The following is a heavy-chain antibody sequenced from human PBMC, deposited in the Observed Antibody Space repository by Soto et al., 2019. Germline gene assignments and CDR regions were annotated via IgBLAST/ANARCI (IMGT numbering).Heavy chain of an antibody. V-gene: IGHV3-48*01. Sequence: PGGSLRLSCAASGFTFSSYSMNWVRQAPGKGLEWVSYISSNSSTIYYADSVKGRFTISRDNAKNSLYLQMNSLRAEDTAVYYCARDKYSSSPRLKRYGMDVWGQGTTVTVSS. D-gene: IGHD6-6*01. CDR3: ARDKYSSSPRLKRYGMDV. J-gene: IGHJ6*02. CDR1: GFTFSSYS. CDR2: ISSNSSTI.